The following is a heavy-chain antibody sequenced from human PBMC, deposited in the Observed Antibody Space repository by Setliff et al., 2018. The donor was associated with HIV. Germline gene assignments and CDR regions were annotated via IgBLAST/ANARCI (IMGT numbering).Heavy chain of an antibody. J-gene: IGHJ4*02. D-gene: IGHD3-9*01. Sequence: GGSLRLSCEVSGFPFSSFWMTWVRQAPGKGLEWVATIQQDGNEKYYVDSVRGRFIVSRDNRRKVLHLQMSSLRVEDTAVYYCARPPPSLQDFDFVFDSWGQGTLVTVSS. CDR2: IQQDGNEK. CDR1: GFPFSSFW. V-gene: IGHV3-7*03. CDR3: ARPPPSLQDFDFVFDS.